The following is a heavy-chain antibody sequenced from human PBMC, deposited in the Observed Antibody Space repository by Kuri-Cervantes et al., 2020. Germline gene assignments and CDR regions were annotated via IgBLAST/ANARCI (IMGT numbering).Heavy chain of an antibody. Sequence: LSLTCAASGFTVSSNYMTWVRQAPGKGLEWVTVLYSGGTTYYADSVKGRFTISRDNSKNSLYLQMNSLRAEDTAVYYCARFTYYYDSSGSRFDYWGQGTLVTVSS. CDR2: LYSGGTT. CDR1: GFTVSSNY. J-gene: IGHJ4*02. D-gene: IGHD3-22*01. CDR3: ARFTYYYDSSGSRFDY. V-gene: IGHV3-53*01.